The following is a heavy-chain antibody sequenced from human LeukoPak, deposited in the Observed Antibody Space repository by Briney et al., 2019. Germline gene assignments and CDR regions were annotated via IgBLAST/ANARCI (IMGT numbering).Heavy chain of an antibody. CDR1: GFTFSSYA. Sequence: GGSLRLSCAASGFTFSSYAMHWVRQAPGKGLEWVAVISYDGSNKYYADSVKGRFTISRDNSKNTLYLQMNSLRAEDTAVYYCAREYGENSSGYYYFDYWGQGTPVTVSS. J-gene: IGHJ4*02. CDR3: AREYGENSSGYYYFDY. D-gene: IGHD3-22*01. V-gene: IGHV3-30-3*01. CDR2: ISYDGSNK.